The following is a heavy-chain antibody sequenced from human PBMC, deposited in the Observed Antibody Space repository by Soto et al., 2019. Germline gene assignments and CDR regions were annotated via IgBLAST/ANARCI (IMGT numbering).Heavy chain of an antibody. CDR1: RITFSNFA. CDR2: ISGSGDDT. CDR3: ATGRVYYDSSGLLQGRY. D-gene: IGHD3-22*01. J-gene: IGHJ4*01. Sequence: GGSLRLSCAASRITFSNFAMNWVRQAPGKRLEWVSGISGSGDDTHYADSVKGRFTISRDNSQNTLYLQMSGLRAEDTAIYYCATGRVYYDSSGLLQGRYWGQGTLVTSPQ. V-gene: IGHV3-23*01.